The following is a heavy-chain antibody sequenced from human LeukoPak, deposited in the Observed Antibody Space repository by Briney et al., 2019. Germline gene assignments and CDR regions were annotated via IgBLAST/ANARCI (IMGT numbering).Heavy chain of an antibody. Sequence: SETLSLTCTVSGGSISSYYWSWIRQPPGKGLEWIGYIYYSGSTNYNPSLKSRVTISVDTSKNQFSLKLSSVTAADTAVYYCARHYYDSSGYYDFVDYWDQGTLVTVSS. CDR2: IYYSGST. CDR3: ARHYYDSSGYYDFVDY. J-gene: IGHJ4*02. CDR1: GGSISSYY. V-gene: IGHV4-59*08. D-gene: IGHD3-22*01.